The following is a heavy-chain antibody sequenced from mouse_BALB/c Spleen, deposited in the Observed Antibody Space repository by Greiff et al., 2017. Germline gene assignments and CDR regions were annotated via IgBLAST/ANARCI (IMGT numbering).Heavy chain of an antibody. CDR2: ISSGGSYT. Sequence: EVKVEESGGGLVKPGGSLKLSCAASGFTFSSYAMSWVRQSPEKRLEWVAEISSGGSYTYYPDTVTGRFTISRDNAKNTLYLEMSSLRSEDTAMYYCARGGPIRGYAMDYWGQGTSVTVSS. J-gene: IGHJ4*01. CDR3: ARGGPIRGYAMDY. V-gene: IGHV5-9-4*01. D-gene: IGHD1-1*01. CDR1: GFTFSSYA.